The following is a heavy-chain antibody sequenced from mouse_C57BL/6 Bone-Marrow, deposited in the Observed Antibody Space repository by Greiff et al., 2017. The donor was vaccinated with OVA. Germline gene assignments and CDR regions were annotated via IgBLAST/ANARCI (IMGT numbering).Heavy chain of an antibody. D-gene: IGHD4-1*01. CDR1: GYTFTSYW. CDR2: IHPNSGST. V-gene: IGHV1-64*01. Sequence: VQLQQPGAELVKPGASVKLSCKASGYTFTSYWMHWVKQRPGQGLEWIGMIHPNSGSTNYNEKFKSNATLTVDKSSSPAYMQLSSLTSEDATVYYCARNDWDAMDYWGQGTSGTVSS. CDR3: ARNDWDAMDY. J-gene: IGHJ4*01.